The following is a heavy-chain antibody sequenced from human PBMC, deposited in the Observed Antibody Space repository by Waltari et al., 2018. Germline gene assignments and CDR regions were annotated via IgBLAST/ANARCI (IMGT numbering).Heavy chain of an antibody. Sequence: EVQRVGSGGSWVKPADSLTLSCAAPGFTIRKPWLTWVRPTPGKGLEWIGRIMSKADGETTHYNPPVRGRFTISRDDSKNTLHLQMDSLQIEDTGVYYCTTGVSSSGYGLTATAAKWGQGTLVTVSS. D-gene: IGHD3-22*01. V-gene: IGHV3-15*01. J-gene: IGHJ4*02. CDR1: GFTIRKPW. CDR2: IMSKADGETT. CDR3: TTGVSSSGYGLTATAAK.